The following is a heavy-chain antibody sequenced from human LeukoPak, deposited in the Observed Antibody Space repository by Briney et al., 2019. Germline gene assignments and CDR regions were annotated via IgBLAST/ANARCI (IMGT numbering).Heavy chain of an antibody. V-gene: IGHV4-59*12. CDR1: GGSISSYY. D-gene: IGHD1-1*01. CDR2: IYYSGST. CDR3: AILPSQPTTTKFLLQDGY. Sequence: NPSETLSLTCTVSGGSISSYYWSWIRQPPGKGLEWIGYIYYSGSTNYNPSLKSRVTISVDTSKNQFSLKLSSVTAADTAVYYCAILPSQPTTTKFLLQDGYWGQGTLVTVSS. J-gene: IGHJ4*02.